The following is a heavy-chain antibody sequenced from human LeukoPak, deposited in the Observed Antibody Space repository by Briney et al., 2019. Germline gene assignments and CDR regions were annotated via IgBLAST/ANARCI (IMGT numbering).Heavy chain of an antibody. J-gene: IGHJ4*02. CDR2: IYYSGST. CDR1: GGSISSSSYY. Sequence: SETLSLTCTVSGGSISSSSYYWGWIRQPPGKGLEWIGSIYYSGSTSYNPSLKSRVTISVDTSKNQFSLKLSSVTAADTAVYYCARVGSSGVRYWGQGTLVTVSS. D-gene: IGHD6-19*01. CDR3: ARVGSSGVRY. V-gene: IGHV4-39*01.